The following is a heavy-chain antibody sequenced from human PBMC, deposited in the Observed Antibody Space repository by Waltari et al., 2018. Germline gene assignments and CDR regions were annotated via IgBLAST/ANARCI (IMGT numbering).Heavy chain of an antibody. CDR3: AKVAFEITFGGVIVNYFDY. CDR1: GFTFSSYA. V-gene: IGHV3-23*04. D-gene: IGHD3-16*02. Sequence: EVQLVESGGGLVQPGGSLRLSCAASGFTFSSYAMSWVLQAPGKGLEWVSAISGSGGSTYYADSVKGRFTISRDNSKNTLYLQMNSLRAEDTAVYYCAKVAFEITFGGVIVNYFDYWGQGTLVTVSS. J-gene: IGHJ4*02. CDR2: ISGSGGST.